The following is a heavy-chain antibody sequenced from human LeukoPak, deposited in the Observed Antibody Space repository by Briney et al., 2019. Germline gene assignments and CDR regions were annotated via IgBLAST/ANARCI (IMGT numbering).Heavy chain of an antibody. J-gene: IGHJ6*03. CDR2: IYISGSGST. CDR1: GGSISSYY. Sequence: SETLSLTCTVSGGSISSYYWSWIRQPAGKGLEWIGRIYISGSGSTNYNPSLKSRVTMSVDTSKNQFSLKLSSVTAADTAVYYCARDKRVAVAGTYICYYYMDVWGNGTTVTISS. CDR3: ARDKRVAVAGTYICYYYMDV. V-gene: IGHV4-4*07. D-gene: IGHD6-19*01.